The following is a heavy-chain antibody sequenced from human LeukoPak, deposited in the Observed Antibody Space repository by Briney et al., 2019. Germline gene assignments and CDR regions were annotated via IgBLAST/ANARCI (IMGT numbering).Heavy chain of an antibody. D-gene: IGHD4-17*01. V-gene: IGHV1-18*01. J-gene: IGHJ3*02. Sequence: ASVKVSCKASGYTFTSYGISWVRQAPGQGLEWMGWISAYNGNTNYAQKLQGRVTMTTDTSTSTAYMELRSLRSDDTAVYYCARETAVTQNDAFDIWGQGTMVIVSS. CDR3: ARETAVTQNDAFDI. CDR2: ISAYNGNT. CDR1: GYTFTSYG.